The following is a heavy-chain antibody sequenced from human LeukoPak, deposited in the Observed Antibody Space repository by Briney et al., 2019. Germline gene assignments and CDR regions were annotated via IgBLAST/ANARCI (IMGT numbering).Heavy chain of an antibody. D-gene: IGHD2-15*01. J-gene: IGHJ4*02. CDR2: IIDSGGAT. CDR3: AKGTLRYCSGGTCYPFDY. CDR1: GFTFSSYA. V-gene: IGHV3-23*01. Sequence: GGSLRLSCAASGFTFSSYAMSWVRQAPGKGLECVSRIIDSGGATYYADSVKGRFTISRDNSRNTLHLQMNSLRAEDTAVYYCAKGTLRYCSGGTCYPFDYWGQGTLVTVSS.